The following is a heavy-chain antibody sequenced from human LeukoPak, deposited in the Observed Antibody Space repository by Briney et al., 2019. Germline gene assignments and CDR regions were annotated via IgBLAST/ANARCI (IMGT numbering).Heavy chain of an antibody. CDR1: GLTFSSYG. CDR2: IWFDGSNK. CDR3: ARAGSIAVAGPFYYGMDV. V-gene: IGHV3-33*01. Sequence: GGSLRLSCAASGLTFSSYGMHWVRQAPGKGLEWVAVIWFDGSNKYFGDSVKGRFTISRDNSKNTLFLQMNSLRAEDTAVYYCARAGSIAVAGPFYYGMDVWGQGTTVTVSS. D-gene: IGHD6-19*01. J-gene: IGHJ6*02.